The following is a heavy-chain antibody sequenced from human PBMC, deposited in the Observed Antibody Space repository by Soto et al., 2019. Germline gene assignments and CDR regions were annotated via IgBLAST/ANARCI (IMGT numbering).Heavy chain of an antibody. V-gene: IGHV3-15*07. CDR3: TTNVLRFLEWLVGDYYYYGMDV. J-gene: IGHJ6*02. CDR1: GFTFSNAW. Sequence: GGSLRLSCAASGFTFSNAWMNWVRQAPGKGLEWVGRIKSKTDGGTTDYAAPVKGRFTISRDDSKNTLYLQMNSLKTEDTAVYYCTTNVLRFLEWLVGDYYYYGMDVWGQGTTVTVSS. CDR2: IKSKTDGGTT. D-gene: IGHD3-3*01.